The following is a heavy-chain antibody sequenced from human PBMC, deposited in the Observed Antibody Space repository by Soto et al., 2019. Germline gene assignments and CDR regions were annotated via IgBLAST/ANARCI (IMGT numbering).Heavy chain of an antibody. J-gene: IGHJ4*02. CDR1: GFTFSSYS. D-gene: IGHD3-3*01. CDR2: ISSSSSYI. CDR3: ARDLGPQGVGLRWSYFDY. V-gene: IGHV3-21*01. Sequence: GGSLRLSCAASGFTFSSYSMNWVRQAPGKGLEWVSSISSSSSYIYYADSVKGRFTIPRDNAKNSRYLQMNSLRAEDTAVYYCARDLGPQGVGLRWSYFDYWGQGTLVTVSS.